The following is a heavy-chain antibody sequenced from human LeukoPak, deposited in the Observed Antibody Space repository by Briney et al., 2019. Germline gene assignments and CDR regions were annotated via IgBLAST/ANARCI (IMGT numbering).Heavy chain of an antibody. V-gene: IGHV4-4*07. D-gene: IGHD2-2*01. CDR3: ARDDWGYCSSTSCYGEYYYYYMDV. CDR1: GFIFSNAW. Sequence: GSLRLSCAASGFIFSNAWMSWVRQAPGKGLEWIGRIYTSGSTNYNPSLKSRVTMSVDTSKNQFSLKLSSVTAADTAVYYCARDDWGYCSSTSCYGEYYYYYMDVWGKGTTVTVSS. J-gene: IGHJ6*03. CDR2: IYTSGST.